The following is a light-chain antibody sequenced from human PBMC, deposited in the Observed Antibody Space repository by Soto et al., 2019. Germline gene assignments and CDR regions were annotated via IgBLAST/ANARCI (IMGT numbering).Light chain of an antibody. CDR3: QQYIDCPSYT. Sequence: EIVMTQSPATMSVSPGERATLSCRASQSVSSNLAWYQQKPGQAPRLLIYAASTRATGIPARSSGSGSGTEFTLSISSLQSEDSAVYYCQQYIDCPSYTFGQGTKMDIK. CDR2: AAS. J-gene: IGKJ2*01. V-gene: IGKV3-15*01. CDR1: QSVSSN.